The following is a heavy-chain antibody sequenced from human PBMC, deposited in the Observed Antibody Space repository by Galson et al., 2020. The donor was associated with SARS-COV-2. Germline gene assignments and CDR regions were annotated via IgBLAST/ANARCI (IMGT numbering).Heavy chain of an antibody. CDR3: ARLSGGNFYLDL. Sequence: GESLKISCKASGYNFNTYWIAWVRQMPGRGLEWMGIVYPGDSDTRYSPSFHGQVAFSADKSITTAYLQWSSLQASDTGMYYCARLSGGNFYLDLLGRGTLVTISS. J-gene: IGHJ2*01. V-gene: IGHV5-51*01. CDR1: GYNFNTYW. CDR2: VYPGDSDT. D-gene: IGHD2-15*01.